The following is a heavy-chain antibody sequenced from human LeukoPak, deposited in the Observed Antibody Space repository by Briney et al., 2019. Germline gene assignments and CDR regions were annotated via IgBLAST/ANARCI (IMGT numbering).Heavy chain of an antibody. D-gene: IGHD3-9*01. V-gene: IGHV3-48*02. J-gene: IGHJ4*02. Sequence: GGSLRLSCAASGFTFSSYAMNWVRQAPGKGLEWVSYISSSSSTIYYADSVKGRFTISRDNAKNSLYLQMNSLRDEDTAVYYCAREGEYYDILTGYYGFDYWGQGTLVTVSS. CDR1: GFTFSSYA. CDR3: AREGEYYDILTGYYGFDY. CDR2: ISSSSSTI.